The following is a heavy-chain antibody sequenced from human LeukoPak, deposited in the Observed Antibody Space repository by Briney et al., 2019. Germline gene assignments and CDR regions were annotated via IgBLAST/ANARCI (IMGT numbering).Heavy chain of an antibody. Sequence: SETLSLTCAVYGWSFSGYYWSWIRQPPGRGLEWIGEINHSGSTNYNPSLKSRVTISVDTSKNQFSLKLSSVTAADTAVYYCAGDSYYYDSSGFWGQGTLVTVSS. CDR3: AGDSYYYDSSGF. D-gene: IGHD3-22*01. V-gene: IGHV4-34*01. CDR2: INHSGST. CDR1: GWSFSGYY. J-gene: IGHJ4*02.